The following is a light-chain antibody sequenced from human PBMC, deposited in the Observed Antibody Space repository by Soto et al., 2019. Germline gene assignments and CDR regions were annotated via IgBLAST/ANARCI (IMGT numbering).Light chain of an antibody. CDR1: SSDVGAYNY. Sequence: QSALTQPPSASGSPGQSVTISCTGTSSDVGAYNYVSWYQQHPAKAPKLMIYDVSKRPSGVPDRFSGSKSGNTASLTVSGLQAEDEADFYCISYAGSSIGVFGGGTKLTVL. CDR2: DVS. V-gene: IGLV2-8*01. J-gene: IGLJ3*02. CDR3: ISYAGSSIGV.